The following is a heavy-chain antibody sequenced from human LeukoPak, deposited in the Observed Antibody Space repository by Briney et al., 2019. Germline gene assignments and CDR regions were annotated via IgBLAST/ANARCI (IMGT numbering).Heavy chain of an antibody. V-gene: IGHV5-51*01. CDR2: IFPRDSDT. J-gene: IGHJ4*02. Sequence: PGESLKISCNTSGYSFTTYWIAWVRQMPGRGLEWMGIIFPRDSDTIYSPSFEGQVTFSVDKSITTAYLEWTGLKASDTAIYYCARPFRGKYSTPDFWGQGTLVTVSS. CDR1: GYSFTTYW. CDR3: ARPFRGKYSTPDF. D-gene: IGHD3-16*01.